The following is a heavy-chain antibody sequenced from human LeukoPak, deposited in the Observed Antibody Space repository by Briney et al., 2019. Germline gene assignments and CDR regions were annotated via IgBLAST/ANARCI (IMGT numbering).Heavy chain of an antibody. J-gene: IGHJ6*03. CDR1: GYSFTSYG. CDR2: ISAYNGNT. V-gene: IGHV1-18*01. D-gene: IGHD6-6*01. Sequence: ASVKVSCKASGYSFTSYGISWVRQAPGQGLEWMGWISAYNGNTNYAQKLQGRVTMTTDTSTSTAYMELRSLRSDDTAVYYCARLAALRGFYYYMDVWGKGATVTVSS. CDR3: ARLAALRGFYYYMDV.